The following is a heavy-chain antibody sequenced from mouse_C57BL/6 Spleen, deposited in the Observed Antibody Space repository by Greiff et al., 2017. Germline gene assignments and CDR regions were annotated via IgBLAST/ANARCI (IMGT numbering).Heavy chain of an antibody. CDR2: ISYDGSN. J-gene: IGHJ4*01. CDR1: GYSITSGYY. D-gene: IGHD1-1*01. V-gene: IGHV3-6*01. Sequence: EVKLQESGPGLVKPSQSLSLTCSVTGYSITSGYYWNWIRQFPGNKLEWMGYISYDGSNNYNPSLKNRISITRDTSKNQFFLKLNSVTTEDTATYYCAMRVLRRGGDYYAMDYWGQGTSVTVSS. CDR3: AMRVLRRGGDYYAMDY.